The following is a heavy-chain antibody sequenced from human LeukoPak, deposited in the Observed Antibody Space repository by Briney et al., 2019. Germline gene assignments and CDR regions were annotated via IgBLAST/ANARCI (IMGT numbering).Heavy chain of an antibody. J-gene: IGHJ3*02. CDR3: ARAGEGWLRLMKAFDI. CDR2: ISSSGDSI. D-gene: IGHD5-12*01. CDR1: GFTFSDYY. V-gene: IGHV3-11*01. Sequence: GGSLRLSCAASGFTFSDYYMSWIRQAPGKGLEWVSYISSSGDSIYYVDSVKGRFTISRDNAKNSLYLQMTSLRAEDTAVYYCARAGEGWLRLMKAFDIWGQGTMVTVSS.